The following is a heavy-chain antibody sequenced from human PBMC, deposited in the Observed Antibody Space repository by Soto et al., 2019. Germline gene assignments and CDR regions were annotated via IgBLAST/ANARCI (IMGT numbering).Heavy chain of an antibody. J-gene: IGHJ4*02. Sequence: ASVKVSCKASGYTFTSYSMHWVRQAPVQRLEWMGWINAGNGNTKYSQKFQGRVTITRDTSASTAYMELSSLRSEDTAVYYCARVRRIAAAGTFDYWGQGTLVTVS. D-gene: IGHD6-13*01. CDR1: GYTFTSYS. CDR3: ARVRRIAAAGTFDY. CDR2: INAGNGNT. V-gene: IGHV1-3*01.